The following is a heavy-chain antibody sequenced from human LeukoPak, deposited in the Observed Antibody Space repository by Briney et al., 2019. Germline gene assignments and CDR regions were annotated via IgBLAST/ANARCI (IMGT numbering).Heavy chain of an antibody. CDR3: ARLTRGNAFDI. V-gene: IGHV4-59*12. J-gene: IGHJ3*02. CDR1: GGSISSYY. CDR2: IYYSGST. Sequence: SETLSLTCTVSGGSISSYYWSWIRQPPGKGLEWIGYIYYSGSTNYNPSLKSRVTISVDTSKNQFSLKLSSVTAADTAVYYCARLTRGNAFDIWGQGKMVTVSS. D-gene: IGHD3-16*01.